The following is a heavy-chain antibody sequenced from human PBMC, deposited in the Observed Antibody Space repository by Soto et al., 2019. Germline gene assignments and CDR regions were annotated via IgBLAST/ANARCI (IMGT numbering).Heavy chain of an antibody. J-gene: IGHJ4*02. CDR1: GGSISSGDYY. Sequence: QVQLQESGPGLVKPSQTLSLTCTVSGGSISSGDYYWSWIRQPPGKGLEWIGYIYYSGSTYYNPSLKSRFTISVDTSKNQFSLKLSSVTAADTAIYYCARGSYDSRGHDNYLFDYWGQGTLVTVSS. V-gene: IGHV4-30-4*01. CDR2: IYYSGST. D-gene: IGHD3-22*01. CDR3: ARGSYDSRGHDNYLFDY.